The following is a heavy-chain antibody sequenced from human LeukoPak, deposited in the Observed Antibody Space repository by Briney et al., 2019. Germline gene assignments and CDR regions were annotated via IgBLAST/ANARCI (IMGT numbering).Heavy chain of an antibody. CDR3: AKDPGGYSYGIIDY. Sequence: GGSLRLSCAASGFTFSSYAMSWVRQAPGKGLEWVSAISGSGGSTYYADSVKGRFTISRDNSKNTLYLQMNSLRAEDTAVYYCAKDPGGYSYGIIDYWGQGTLVTVSS. CDR2: ISGSGGST. V-gene: IGHV3-23*01. J-gene: IGHJ4*02. D-gene: IGHD5-18*01. CDR1: GFTFSSYA.